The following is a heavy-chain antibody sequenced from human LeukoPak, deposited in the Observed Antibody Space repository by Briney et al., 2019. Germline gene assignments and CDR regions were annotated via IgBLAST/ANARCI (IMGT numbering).Heavy chain of an antibody. CDR3: ARGMEDIVVVPAALGGFDP. D-gene: IGHD2-2*01. Sequence: GASVKVSCKASGGTFSSYAISWVRQAPGQGLEWMGGIIPIFGTANYAQKFQGGVTITADESTSTAYMELSSLRSEDTAVYYCARGMEDIVVVPAALGGFDPWGQGTLVTVSS. CDR2: IIPIFGTA. V-gene: IGHV1-69*13. J-gene: IGHJ5*02. CDR1: GGTFSSYA.